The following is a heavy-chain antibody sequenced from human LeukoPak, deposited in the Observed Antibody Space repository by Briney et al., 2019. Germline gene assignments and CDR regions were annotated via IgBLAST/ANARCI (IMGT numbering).Heavy chain of an antibody. V-gene: IGHV3-13*04. CDR2: VGTAGET. CDR3: ARGPHGDRYYFDY. Sequence: GGSLRLSCAASGFTFSSYDMHWVRHATGKGLEWVSAVGTAGETYYPGSVKGRFTISRENAKNSLYLQMNSLRAGDTAVYYCARGPHGDRYYFDYWGQGTLVTVSS. D-gene: IGHD7-27*01. J-gene: IGHJ4*02. CDR1: GFTFSSYD.